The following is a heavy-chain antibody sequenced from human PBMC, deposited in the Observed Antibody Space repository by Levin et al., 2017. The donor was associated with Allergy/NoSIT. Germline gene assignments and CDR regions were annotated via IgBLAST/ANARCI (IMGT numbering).Heavy chain of an antibody. V-gene: IGHV1-69*04. CDR1: GGTFSSYA. Sequence: ASVKVSCKASGGTFSSYAISWVRQAPGQGLEWMGRIIPILGIANYAQKFQGRVTITADKSTSTAYMELSSLRSEDTAVYYCARDQGGYSYGYTDYWGQGTLVTVSS. CDR2: IIPILGIA. J-gene: IGHJ4*02. D-gene: IGHD5-18*01. CDR3: ARDQGGYSYGYTDY.